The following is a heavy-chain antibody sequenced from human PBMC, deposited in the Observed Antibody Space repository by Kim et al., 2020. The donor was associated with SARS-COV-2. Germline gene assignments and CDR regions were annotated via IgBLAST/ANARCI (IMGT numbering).Heavy chain of an antibody. CDR1: GGSFSGYY. V-gene: IGHV4-34*01. D-gene: IGHD2-2*01. Sequence: SETLSLTCAVYGGSFSGYYWSWIRQPPGKGLEWIGEINHSGSTNYNPSLKSRVTISVDTSKNQFSLKLSSVTAADTAVYYCARVVVVVPAAMLYYYYGMDVWGQGTTVTVSS. J-gene: IGHJ6*02. CDR2: INHSGST. CDR3: ARVVVVVPAAMLYYYYGMDV.